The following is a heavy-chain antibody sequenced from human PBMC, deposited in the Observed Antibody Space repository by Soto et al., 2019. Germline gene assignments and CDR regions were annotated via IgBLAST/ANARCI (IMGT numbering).Heavy chain of an antibody. CDR1: GYSYTTYW. J-gene: IGHJ4*02. D-gene: IGHD1-1*01. V-gene: IGHV5-51*01. Sequence: GESLKISCKGSGYSYTTYWIAWVRQMPGKGLEWMGIIYPGDSDTTYSPSFQGQVTISADKSINTAYLQWSSLKASDTAMYYCARRDITNWYYFDYWGQGTLVTVSS. CDR3: ARRDITNWYYFDY. CDR2: IYPGDSDT.